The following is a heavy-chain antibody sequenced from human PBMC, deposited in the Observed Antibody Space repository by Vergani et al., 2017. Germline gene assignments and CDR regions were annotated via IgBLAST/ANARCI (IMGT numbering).Heavy chain of an antibody. CDR3: ARGHPVGSY. V-gene: IGHV3-7*01. CDR2: IKGDGSAK. J-gene: IGHJ4*02. Sequence: VNLVGSGGGVVQPGRSLRLSCAASGFTFSSYGMHWVRQAPGKGLEWVAAIKGDGSAKQYVESVKGRFTISRDNAKSSLYLQMNSLRVADTAVYYCARGHPVGSYWGQGTLVTVSS. CDR1: GFTFSSYG. D-gene: IGHD1-26*01.